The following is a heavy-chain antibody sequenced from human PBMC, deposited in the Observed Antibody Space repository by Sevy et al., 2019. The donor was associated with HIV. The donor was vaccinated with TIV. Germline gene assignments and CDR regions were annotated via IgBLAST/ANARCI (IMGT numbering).Heavy chain of an antibody. CDR2: IRISGGNT. V-gene: IGHV3-23*01. D-gene: IGHD6-19*01. CDR3: AKEWTQLSDWYGELDY. CDR1: GFTFSNYA. Sequence: GGSLRLSCAASGFTFSNYAMSWVRQAPGKGLEWVSSIRISGGNTYYADSVKGRFTISRDNSKNTLFLQMNSLRAEDTAVYYCAKEWTQLSDWYGELDYWGQGSLVTVSS. J-gene: IGHJ4*02.